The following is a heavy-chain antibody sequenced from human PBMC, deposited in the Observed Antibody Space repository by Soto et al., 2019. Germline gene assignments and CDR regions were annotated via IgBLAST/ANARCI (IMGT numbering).Heavy chain of an antibody. CDR3: AGRTGYPFDY. CDR2: VGGNGLDT. Sequence: EVQLLESGGGLVQPGGSLRLSCAASGFIFSNYAMNWVRQAPGKGLEWVSVVGGNGLDTYYADSVKGRFTISRDNSKNTLYLQMNSLRAEDTAVYYCAGRTGYPFDYWGQGTLVTVSS. CDR1: GFIFSNYA. V-gene: IGHV3-23*01. J-gene: IGHJ4*02. D-gene: IGHD3-9*01.